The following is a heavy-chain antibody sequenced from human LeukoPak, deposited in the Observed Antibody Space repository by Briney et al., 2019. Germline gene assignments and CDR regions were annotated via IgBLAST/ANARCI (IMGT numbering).Heavy chain of an antibody. V-gene: IGHV3-30-3*01. CDR3: ASDMTTVVTGGR. J-gene: IGHJ4*02. CDR2: ISYDGSNK. CDR1: GFTFSSYA. D-gene: IGHD4-23*01. Sequence: GRSLRLSCAASGFTFSSYAMHWVRQAPGKGLEWVAVISYDGSNKYYADSVKGRFTMSRDNSKNTLYLQMNSLRAEDTAVYYCASDMTTVVTGGRWGQGTLVTVSS.